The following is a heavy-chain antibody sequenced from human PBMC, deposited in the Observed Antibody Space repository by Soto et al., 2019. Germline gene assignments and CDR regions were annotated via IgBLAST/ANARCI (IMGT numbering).Heavy chain of an antibody. D-gene: IGHD1-26*01. J-gene: IGHJ4*02. Sequence: GASVKVSCKASGYTFTSYGISWVRQAPGQGLEWMGWISAYNGNTNYAQKLQGRVTMTTDTSTSTAYMELRSLRSDDTAVYYCARDFSLYGPGRPIVGYWGQGTLVTVSS. CDR2: ISAYNGNT. CDR1: GYTFTSYG. CDR3: ARDFSLYGPGRPIVGY. V-gene: IGHV1-18*01.